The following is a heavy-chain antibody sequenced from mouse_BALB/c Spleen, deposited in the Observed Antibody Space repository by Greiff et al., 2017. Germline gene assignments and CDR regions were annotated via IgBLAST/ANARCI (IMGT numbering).Heavy chain of an antibody. CDR3: TRSTMVLYFDY. CDR2: IYPSDSYT. CDR1: GYTFTSYW. D-gene: IGHD2-1*01. V-gene: IGHV1-69*02. Sequence: QVQLQQPGAELVRPGASVKLSCKASGYTFTSYWINWVKQRPGQGLEWIGNIYPSDSYTNYNQKFKDKATLTVDKSSSTAYMQLSSPTSEDSAVYYCTRSTMVLYFDYWGQGTTLTVSS. J-gene: IGHJ2*01.